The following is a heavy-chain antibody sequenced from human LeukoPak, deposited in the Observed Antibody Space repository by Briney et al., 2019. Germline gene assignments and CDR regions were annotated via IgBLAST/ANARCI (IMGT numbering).Heavy chain of an antibody. V-gene: IGHV4-34*01. CDR2: INHSGST. CDR1: GFTFSSYS. J-gene: IGHJ6*03. Sequence: GSLRLSCAASGFTFSSYSMNWVRQPPGKGLEWIGEINHSGSTNYNPSLKSRVTISVDTSKNQFSLKLSSVTAADTAVYYCARLISSHYYYYYMDVWGKGTTVTISS. CDR3: ARLISSHYYYYYMDV. D-gene: IGHD6-6*01.